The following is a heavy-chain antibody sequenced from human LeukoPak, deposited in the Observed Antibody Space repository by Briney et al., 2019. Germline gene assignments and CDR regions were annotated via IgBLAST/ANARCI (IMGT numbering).Heavy chain of an antibody. CDR2: INHSGST. CDR3: ARRQAGSSWRDY. D-gene: IGHD6-13*01. Sequence: SETLSLTCAVYGGSFSGYYWSWIRQPPGKGLEWIGEINHSGSTNYNPSLKSRVTISVDKSKNQFSLKLSSVTAADTAVYYCARRQAGSSWRDYWGQGTLVIVSS. CDR1: GGSFSGYY. V-gene: IGHV4-34*01. J-gene: IGHJ4*02.